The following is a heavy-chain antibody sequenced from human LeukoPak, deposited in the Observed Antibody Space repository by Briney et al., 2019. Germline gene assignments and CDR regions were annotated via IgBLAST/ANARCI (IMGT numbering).Heavy chain of an antibody. V-gene: IGHV3-30-3*01. CDR3: AKDKVDIVATIFPYYYYGMDV. CDR2: ISYDGSNK. J-gene: IGHJ6*02. CDR1: GFTFSSYA. Sequence: GGSLRLSCAASGFTFSSYAMHWVRQAPGKGLEWVAVISYDGSNKYYADSVKGRFTISRDNSKNTLYLQMNSLRAGDTAVYYCAKDKVDIVATIFPYYYYGMDVWGQGTTVTVSS. D-gene: IGHD5-12*01.